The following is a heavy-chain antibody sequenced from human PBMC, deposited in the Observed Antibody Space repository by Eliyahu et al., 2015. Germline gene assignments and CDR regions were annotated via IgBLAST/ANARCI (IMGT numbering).Heavy chain of an antibody. V-gene: IGHV1-18*01. D-gene: IGHD1-26*01. CDR2: INPYNGDT. J-gene: IGHJ4*02. CDR3: ARDKWELSPVDY. CDR1: GYIFTDYG. Sequence: QVQLVQSGAXVKKPGASVKVSCKASGYIFTDYGISWLRQAPGQGLEWMGWINPYNGDTNLAKKFRGRVSMTTDTSTSAVYMELRSLRSDDTAVYYCARDKWELSPVDYWGQGTLVTVSS.